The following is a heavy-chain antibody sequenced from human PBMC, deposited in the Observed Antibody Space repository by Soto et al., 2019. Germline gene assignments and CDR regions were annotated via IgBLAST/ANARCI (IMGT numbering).Heavy chain of an antibody. Sequence: QVQLQQWGAGLLKPSETLSLTCAVYGRSFSGYYWSWIRQPPGKGLEGIGEINHSGSTNYNPSLKSRVPISVDTSQNQFSLNLSSVTAADTAVYYCARAYGGNSGVFDYWGQGTLVTVSS. D-gene: IGHD4-17*01. CDR1: GRSFSGYY. V-gene: IGHV4-34*01. CDR3: ARAYGGNSGVFDY. J-gene: IGHJ4*02. CDR2: INHSGST.